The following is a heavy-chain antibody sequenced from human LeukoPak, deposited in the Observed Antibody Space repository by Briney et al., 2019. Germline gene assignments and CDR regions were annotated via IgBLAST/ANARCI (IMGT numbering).Heavy chain of an antibody. CDR1: GYSISSGYY. D-gene: IGHD2-21*02. CDR3: VRDWAHCGGDCYPGY. J-gene: IGHJ4*02. CDR2: IYHTGRT. V-gene: IGHV4-38-2*02. Sequence: PSETLSLTCAVSGYSISSGYYWSWIRQPPGKGLEWIGSIYHTGRTYYNPSLKSRVTISIDTSKNQFSLKLSSVTAADTAVYYCVRDWAHCGGDCYPGYWGQGTLVTVSS.